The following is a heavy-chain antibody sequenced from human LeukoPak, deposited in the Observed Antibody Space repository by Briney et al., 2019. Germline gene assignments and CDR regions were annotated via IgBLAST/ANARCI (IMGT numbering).Heavy chain of an antibody. J-gene: IGHJ4*02. CDR1: GSSISSGYY. CDR2: IYHSGST. Sequence: SETLSLTCTVSGSSISSGYYWGWIRQPPGKGLEWIGSIYHSGSTYYNPSLKSRVTISVDTSKNQFSLKLSSVTAADTSVYYCASEYFDWLSPTYYWGQGTLVTVSS. V-gene: IGHV4-38-2*02. D-gene: IGHD3-9*01. CDR3: ASEYFDWLSPTYY.